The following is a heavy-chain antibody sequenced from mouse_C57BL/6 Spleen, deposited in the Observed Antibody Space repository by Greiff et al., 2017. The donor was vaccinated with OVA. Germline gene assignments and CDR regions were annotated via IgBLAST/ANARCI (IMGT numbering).Heavy chain of an antibody. CDR3: ARSPIDDGYFYYVDY. CDR2: IYPGDGDT. D-gene: IGHD2-3*01. Sequence: QVQLQQSGAELVKPGASVTISCKASGYAFSSYWMNWVKQRPGTGLEWIGQIYPGDGDTNYNGKFKGKATMTADKSSSTAYMQLSSQTSEDSAVYVCARSPIDDGYFYYVDYWGQGTTLTVSS. J-gene: IGHJ2*01. CDR1: GYAFSSYW. V-gene: IGHV1-80*01.